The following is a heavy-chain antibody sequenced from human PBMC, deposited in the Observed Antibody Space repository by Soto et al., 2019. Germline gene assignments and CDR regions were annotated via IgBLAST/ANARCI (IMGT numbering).Heavy chain of an antibody. J-gene: IGHJ1*01. CDR3: ATNRFYYGSGSYSLGQYFQH. Sequence: ASVKVSCKVSGYTLTELSMHWVRQAPGKGLEWMGGFDPEDGETIYAQKFQGRVTMTEDTSTDTAYMELSSLRSEDTAVYYCATNRFYYGSGSYSLGQYFQHWGQGTLVTVSS. V-gene: IGHV1-24*01. D-gene: IGHD3-10*01. CDR2: FDPEDGET. CDR1: GYTLTELS.